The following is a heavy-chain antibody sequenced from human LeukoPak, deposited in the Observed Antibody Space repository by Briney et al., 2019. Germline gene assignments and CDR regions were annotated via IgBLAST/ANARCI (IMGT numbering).Heavy chain of an antibody. D-gene: IGHD2-2*01. Sequence: SETLSLTCTVSGGSISSYYWSWIRQPPGKGLEWIGYIYYSGSTNYNPSLKSRVTISVDTSKNQFSLKLSSVTAADTAVYYCARDLEDIVVVPAANYYYYYMDVWGKGTTVTVSS. CDR3: ARDLEDIVVVPAANYYYYYMDV. V-gene: IGHV4-59*12. CDR1: GGSISSYY. CDR2: IYYSGST. J-gene: IGHJ6*03.